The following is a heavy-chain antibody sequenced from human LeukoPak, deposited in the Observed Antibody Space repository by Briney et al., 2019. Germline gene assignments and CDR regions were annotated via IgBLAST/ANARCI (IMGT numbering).Heavy chain of an antibody. CDR1: GGSISSYY. Sequence: SETLSLTCTVSGGSISSYYWSWIRQSPGKGLEWIGYIYYSGSTNYNPSLKSRVTISVDTSKNQFSLKLSSVTAAGTAVYYCARFMMTTVTQYYYYYGMDVWGQGTTVTVSS. J-gene: IGHJ6*02. CDR3: ARFMMTTVTQYYYYYGMDV. V-gene: IGHV4-59*01. D-gene: IGHD4-11*01. CDR2: IYYSGST.